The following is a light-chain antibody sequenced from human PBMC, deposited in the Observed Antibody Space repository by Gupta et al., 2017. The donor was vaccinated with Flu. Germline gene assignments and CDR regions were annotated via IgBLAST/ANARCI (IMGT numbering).Light chain of an antibody. Sequence: QSALTQPRSVSGSPGQSVTISCTGTSDDVGGYNYVSWYQHHPGRAPKVMMFDVTKRPSGVPDRFSGSKSGNTDSLTISGLQVEDEADYYCCSYAGSYTWMFGGGTKLAV. J-gene: IGLJ3*02. CDR1: SDDVGGYNY. CDR2: DVT. V-gene: IGLV2-11*01. CDR3: CSYAGSYTWM.